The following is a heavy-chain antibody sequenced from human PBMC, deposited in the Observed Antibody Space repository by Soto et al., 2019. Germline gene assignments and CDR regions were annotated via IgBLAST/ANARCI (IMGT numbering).Heavy chain of an antibody. Sequence: HPGGSLRLSCAASGFTFSSYTMHWVRQAPGKGLEWVAVTAFDGSNKYYADSVKGRFTISRDNSKNTLYLQMNSLRAEDTAVYYCVRDYRGYYRGNFDYWGPGTLVTVSS. CDR3: VRDYRGYYRGNFDY. CDR2: TAFDGSNK. CDR1: GFTFSSYT. D-gene: IGHD3-3*01. J-gene: IGHJ4*02. V-gene: IGHV3-30*04.